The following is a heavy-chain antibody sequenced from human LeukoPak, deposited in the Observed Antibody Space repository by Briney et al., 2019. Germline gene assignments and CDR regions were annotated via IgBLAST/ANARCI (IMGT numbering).Heavy chain of an antibody. V-gene: IGHV4-34*01. Sequence: SETLSLTCAVYGGSFSGYYWSWIRQPPGKGLEWIGEINHSGSTNYNPSLKSRVTISVDTSKNQFSLKLSSVTAADTAVYYCARPYRPYGSSGYYYGFDYWGQGTLVTVSS. CDR1: GGSFSGYY. J-gene: IGHJ4*02. CDR3: ARPYRPYGSSGYYYGFDY. D-gene: IGHD3-22*01. CDR2: INHSGST.